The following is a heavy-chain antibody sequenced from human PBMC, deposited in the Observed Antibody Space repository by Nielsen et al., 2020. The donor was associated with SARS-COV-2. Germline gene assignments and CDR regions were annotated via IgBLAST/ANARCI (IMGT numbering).Heavy chain of an antibody. CDR2: IWYDGSNK. J-gene: IGHJ4*02. CDR3: AKCPPNYYGYDY. D-gene: IGHD3-10*01. V-gene: IGHV3-33*06. Sequence: WIRQPPGKGLEWVAVIWYDGSNKYYADSVKGRFTISRDNSKNTLYLQMNSLRAEDTAVYYCAKCPPNYYGYDYWGQGTLVTVSS.